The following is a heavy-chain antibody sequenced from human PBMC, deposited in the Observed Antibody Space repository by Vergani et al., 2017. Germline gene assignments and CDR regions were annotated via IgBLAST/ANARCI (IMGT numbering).Heavy chain of an antibody. Sequence: EVELVQSGPEMRKPGESLKISCTGSEYSFGKYWIGLVRQMPGKGLEWMGIIYPAESDTRYSPSFQGQVTISADKSISTAFLQWDSLKASVTALDYGARHTTYTDSWGQGTLVTVS. V-gene: IGHV5-51*01. J-gene: IGHJ4*02. D-gene: IGHD1-1*01. CDR1: EYSFGKYW. CDR2: IYPAESDT. CDR3: ARHTTYTDS.